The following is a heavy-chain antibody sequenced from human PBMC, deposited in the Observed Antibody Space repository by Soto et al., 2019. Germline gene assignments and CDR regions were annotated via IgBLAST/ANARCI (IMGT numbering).Heavy chain of an antibody. D-gene: IGHD3-16*01. CDR3: TTGEN. V-gene: IGHV3-15*01. J-gene: IGHJ4*02. Sequence: EVLLVESGGGLAKPGESLRLSCEASGFTFRNVWMTWIRRAPGRGLEWVATIQKEADGGATDYGAPVAGRFTISRDDSQRILYLQMTSLKSEDTGLYYCTTGENWRRGTLVTVAS. CDR1: GFTFRNVW. CDR2: IQKEADGGAT.